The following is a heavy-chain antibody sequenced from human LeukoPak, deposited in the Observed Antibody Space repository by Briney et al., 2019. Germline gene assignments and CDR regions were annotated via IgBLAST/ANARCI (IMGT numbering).Heavy chain of an antibody. Sequence: PGGSLRLSCTAFGFTFSGHWIHWVRQPPGMGLVWVSRINERGTDSMYAESVKGRFTISRDNAKNTVYLQMNSLRAEDTAVYYCVRDETLWTLDWWGQGTLVSVSS. CDR2: INERGTDS. V-gene: IGHV3-74*03. J-gene: IGHJ4*02. D-gene: IGHD1-1*01. CDR1: GFTFSGHW. CDR3: VRDETLWTLDW.